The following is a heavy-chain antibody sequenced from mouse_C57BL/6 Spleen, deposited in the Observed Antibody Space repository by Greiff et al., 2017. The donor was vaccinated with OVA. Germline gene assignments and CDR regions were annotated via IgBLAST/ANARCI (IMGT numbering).Heavy chain of an antibody. CDR3: AREWDSPYFDY. V-gene: IGHV1-80*01. CDR1: GYAFSSYW. Sequence: QVQLQQSGAELVKPGASVKISCKASGYAFSSYWMNWVKQRPGKGLEWIGQIYPGDGDTNYNGKFKGKATLTADKSSSTAYMQLSSLTSEDSAVYFCAREWDSPYFDYWGQGTTLTVSS. CDR2: IYPGDGDT. D-gene: IGHD3-3*01. J-gene: IGHJ2*01.